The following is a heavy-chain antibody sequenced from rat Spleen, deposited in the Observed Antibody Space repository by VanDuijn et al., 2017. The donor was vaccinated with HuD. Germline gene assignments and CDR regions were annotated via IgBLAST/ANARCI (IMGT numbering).Heavy chain of an antibody. CDR1: GFTFSDYY. CDR2: ISYDGGSS. J-gene: IGHJ1*01. Sequence: EVQLVESGGGLVQPGRSLKLSCAASGFTFSDYYMDWVRQAPTKGLEWVASISYDGGSSYYRDSVKGRFTISRDNAKSTLYLQMDSLRSEDTATYYCARSVFDYWGQGTMVTVSS. CDR3: ARSVFDY. V-gene: IGHV5-20*01.